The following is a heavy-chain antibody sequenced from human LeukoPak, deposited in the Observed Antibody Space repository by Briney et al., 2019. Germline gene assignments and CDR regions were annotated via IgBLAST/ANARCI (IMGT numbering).Heavy chain of an antibody. CDR2: IYTSGST. J-gene: IGHJ4*02. CDR3: AREQIAAAGIVDY. Sequence: SETLSLTCTVSGGSIHSYYWSWIRQPAGKGLEWIGRIYTSGSTNYNPSLKSRVTISVVKSKNQFSLKLSSVTAADTAVYYCAREQIAAAGIVDYWGQGTLVTVSS. CDR1: GGSIHSYY. V-gene: IGHV4-4*07. D-gene: IGHD6-13*01.